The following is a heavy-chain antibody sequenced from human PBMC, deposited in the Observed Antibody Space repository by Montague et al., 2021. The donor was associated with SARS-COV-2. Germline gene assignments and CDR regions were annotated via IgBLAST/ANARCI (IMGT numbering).Heavy chain of an antibody. CDR1: GGSISNYY. Sequence: SETLSLTCTVSGGSISNYYWSWIRQPPGRGLEWIGYIYYSGSTDYSPSPNRRVTISLDTSKNQFSLRVTSVTAADTAVYYCARGGGYYNYGLDVWGPGTTVTVSS. CDR2: IYYSGST. V-gene: IGHV4-59*01. CDR3: ARGGGYYNYGLDV. J-gene: IGHJ6*02. D-gene: IGHD3-22*01.